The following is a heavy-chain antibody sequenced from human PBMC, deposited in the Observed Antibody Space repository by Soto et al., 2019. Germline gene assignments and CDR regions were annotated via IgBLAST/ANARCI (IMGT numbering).Heavy chain of an antibody. J-gene: IGHJ5*02. CDR1: GGSISSGDYY. Sequence: SETLSLTCTVSGGSISSGDYYWSWIRQPPGKGLEWIGYIYYSGSTYYNPSLKSRVTISVDTSKNQFTLKLSSVTAADTAVYYCARGSIRFLEWLDREKNWFDPWGQGTLVTVSS. V-gene: IGHV4-30-4*01. CDR2: IYYSGST. CDR3: ARGSIRFLEWLDREKNWFDP. D-gene: IGHD3-3*01.